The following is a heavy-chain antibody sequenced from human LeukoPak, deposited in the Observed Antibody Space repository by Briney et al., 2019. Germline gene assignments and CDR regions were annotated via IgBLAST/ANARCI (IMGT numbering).Heavy chain of an antibody. J-gene: IGHJ4*02. D-gene: IGHD1-7*01. CDR1: AYTFTSYG. CDR3: ARGDWNYVYYFDY. V-gene: IGHV1-69*06. CDR2: IIPIFGTA. Sequence: VASVKVSCKASAYTFTSYGISWVRQAPGQGLEWMGGIIPIFGTANYAQKFQGRVTITADKSTSTAYMELSSLRSEDTAVYYCARGDWNYVYYFDYWGQGTLVTVSS.